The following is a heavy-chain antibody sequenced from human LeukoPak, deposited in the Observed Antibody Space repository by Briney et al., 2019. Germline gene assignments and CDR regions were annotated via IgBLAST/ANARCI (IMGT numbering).Heavy chain of an antibody. Sequence: PSETLSLTCTVSGGSISSRSHSWGWIRQPPGKGLEWIGSLYYSGSTYYNPSLKSRVTISVDTSKNQFSLKLSSVTAADTAVYYCARLPTVTFFDYWGQGTLVTVSS. J-gene: IGHJ4*02. CDR1: GGSISSRSHS. CDR2: LYYSGST. D-gene: IGHD4-17*01. CDR3: ARLPTVTFFDY. V-gene: IGHV4-39*01.